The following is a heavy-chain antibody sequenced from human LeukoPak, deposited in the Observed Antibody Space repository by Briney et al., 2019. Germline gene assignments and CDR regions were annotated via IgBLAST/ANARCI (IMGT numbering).Heavy chain of an antibody. D-gene: IGHD6-19*01. Sequence: SETLSLTCTVSGGSISSYYWSWIRQPPGKGLEWIGYIYYSGSTNYNPSLKSRVTISVDTSKNQFSLKLSSVTAADTAVYYCARQSSGWPYYYYGMDVWGQGTTVTVSS. V-gene: IGHV4-59*08. CDR1: GGSISSYY. CDR3: ARQSSGWPYYYYGMDV. J-gene: IGHJ6*02. CDR2: IYYSGST.